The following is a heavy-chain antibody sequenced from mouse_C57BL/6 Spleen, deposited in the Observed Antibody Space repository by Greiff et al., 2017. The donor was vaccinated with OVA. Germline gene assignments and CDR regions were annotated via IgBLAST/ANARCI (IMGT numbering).Heavy chain of an antibody. CDR3: VGSRFAY. Sequence: EVMLVESGGGLVQPTGSLTLSCAASGFTFSTYAMHWVRQAPGKGLEWVAGIRSKSSTYATYYAESVKDRFTISRDDSQSMLYLQMNNLKTEVSAMYYCVGSRFAYWGQGTLVTVSA. V-gene: IGHV10-3*01. CDR2: IRSKSSTYAT. CDR1: GFTFSTYA. J-gene: IGHJ3*01.